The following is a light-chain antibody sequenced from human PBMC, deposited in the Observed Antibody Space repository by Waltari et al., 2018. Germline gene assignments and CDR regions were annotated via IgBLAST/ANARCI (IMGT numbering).Light chain of an antibody. J-gene: IGLJ2*01. V-gene: IGLV1-44*01. CDR2: DRN. CDR1: SPNVGGRH. CDR3: AVWDARLNGPV. Sequence: QSVLTQPPSASGTPGPRVPIPCSGTSPNVGGRHVHWYHQVPGPAPKPHLNDRNQPASGVPDRFSGAKSGTSASLAISGVQSEDEADYFCAVWDARLNGPVFGGGTKVTVL.